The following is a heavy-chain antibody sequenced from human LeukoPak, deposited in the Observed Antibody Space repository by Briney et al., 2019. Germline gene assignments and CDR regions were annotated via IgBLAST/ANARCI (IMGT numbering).Heavy chain of an antibody. Sequence: GGSLRLSCAASGFTFSSYGMHWVRQAPGKGLEWVALISYDGSNKYYADSVRGRFTISRDNSKNTLYLQMNSLRVEDTAVYYCAKPAYAGYYYYMDVWGKGTTVTVSS. V-gene: IGHV3-30*18. D-gene: IGHD3-16*01. CDR1: GFTFSSYG. J-gene: IGHJ6*03. CDR2: ISYDGSNK. CDR3: AKPAYAGYYYYMDV.